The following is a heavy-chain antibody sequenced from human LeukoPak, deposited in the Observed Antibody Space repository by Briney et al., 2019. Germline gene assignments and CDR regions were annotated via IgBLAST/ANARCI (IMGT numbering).Heavy chain of an antibody. CDR2: INPKSGGI. Sequence: ASVKVSCKTSGYSFSDYSMHWVRQAPGQGLEWMGWINPKSGGIKFAQKFQGRVTMTRDTSISTAYMELSRLRSDDTAVYYCAREQQSIAVAGTLDYWGQGTLVTVSS. J-gene: IGHJ4*02. V-gene: IGHV1-2*02. D-gene: IGHD6-19*01. CDR3: AREQQSIAVAGTLDY. CDR1: GYSFSDYS.